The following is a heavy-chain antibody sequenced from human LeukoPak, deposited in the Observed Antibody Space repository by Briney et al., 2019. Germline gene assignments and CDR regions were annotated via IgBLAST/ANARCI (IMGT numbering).Heavy chain of an antibody. V-gene: IGHV4-4*07. CDR1: GGPISTYY. J-gene: IGHJ4*02. D-gene: IGHD2-8*01. CDR2: IYTSGST. Sequence: TSETLSLTCTVSGGPISTYYWSWIRQPAGKGLEWIGRIYTSGSTNYNPSLKSRVTMSVDTSKNQFSLKLSSVTAADTAVYYCARGTRYCTNGVCYHPPFDYWGQGTLVTVSS. CDR3: ARGTRYCTNGVCYHPPFDY.